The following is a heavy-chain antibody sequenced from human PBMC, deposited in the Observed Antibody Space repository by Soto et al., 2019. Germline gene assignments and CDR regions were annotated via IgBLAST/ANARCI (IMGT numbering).Heavy chain of an antibody. CDR2: ISAYNGNT. V-gene: IGHV1-18*01. CDR3: ARDAAAGLNDY. Sequence: QVQPVQAGAEVKKPGASVKVSCKASGYTFTSYGISWVRQAPGQGLEWMGWISAYNGNTKYVQKFQGRVTMTTDTSTSTAYMELRSLRSDDTAVYYCARDAAAGLNDYWGQGTLVTVSS. CDR1: GYTFTSYG. D-gene: IGHD6-13*01. J-gene: IGHJ4*02.